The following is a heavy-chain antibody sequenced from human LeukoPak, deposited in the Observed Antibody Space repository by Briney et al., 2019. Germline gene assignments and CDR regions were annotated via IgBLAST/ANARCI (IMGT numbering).Heavy chain of an antibody. CDR1: GYSISSGYY. D-gene: IGHD4-17*01. J-gene: IGHJ2*01. CDR2: IYTSGST. V-gene: IGHV4-38-2*02. Sequence: SETLSLTCTVSGYSISSGYYWGWIRQPPGKGLEWIGRIYTSGSTNYNPSLKSRVTISVDTSKNQFSLKLSSVTAADTAVYYCARGGYGDYRAYWYFDLWGRGTLVTVSS. CDR3: ARGGYGDYRAYWYFDL.